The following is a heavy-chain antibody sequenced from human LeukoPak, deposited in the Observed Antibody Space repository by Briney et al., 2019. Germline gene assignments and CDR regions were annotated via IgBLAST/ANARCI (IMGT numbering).Heavy chain of an antibody. Sequence: PGGSLRLSCAASGFTFSDYWMHWVRQAPGKGLVWVSCISFDGSTTYADSVKGRFTISRDNAKNSLYLQMNSLRAEDTAVYYCAREEYGNAFDIWGQGTMVTISS. CDR1: GFTFSDYW. CDR3: AREEYGNAFDI. D-gene: IGHD1-14*01. CDR2: ISFDGST. V-gene: IGHV3-74*01. J-gene: IGHJ3*02.